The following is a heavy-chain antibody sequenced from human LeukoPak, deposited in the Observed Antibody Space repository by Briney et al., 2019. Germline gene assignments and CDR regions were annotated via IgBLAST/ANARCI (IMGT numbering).Heavy chain of an antibody. D-gene: IGHD1-26*01. CDR1: GFPFSTYA. CDR2: IGGSGSST. Sequence: PGGSLRLSCAASGFPFSTYAMSWVREAPGKGLEWVSSIGGSGSSTYYAGSVKGRFTISRDNSKNTLYLQMNSLRAEDTAVYYCAKQGSGSYLDHWGQGTLVTVS. V-gene: IGHV3-23*01. CDR3: AKQGSGSYLDH. J-gene: IGHJ4*02.